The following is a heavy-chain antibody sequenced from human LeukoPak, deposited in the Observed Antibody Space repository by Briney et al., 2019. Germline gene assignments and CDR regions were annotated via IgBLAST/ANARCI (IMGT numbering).Heavy chain of an antibody. Sequence: ASVKVSCKTSGYTFTSYAMHWVRQAPGQRLEWMGWINAGNGNTKYSEKFQDRVTFTRDTSANTAYMNLSSLMSEDTAVYYCARVPPIVGASDHWGQGTLVTVSS. V-gene: IGHV1-3*01. CDR2: INAGNGNT. J-gene: IGHJ4*01. CDR3: ARVPPIVGASDH. D-gene: IGHD1-26*01. CDR1: GYTFTSYA.